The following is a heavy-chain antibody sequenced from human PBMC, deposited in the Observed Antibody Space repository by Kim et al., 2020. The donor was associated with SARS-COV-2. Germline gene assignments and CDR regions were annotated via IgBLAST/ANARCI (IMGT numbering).Heavy chain of an antibody. V-gene: IGHV3-33*01. D-gene: IGHD5-12*01. CDR3: ARSRDGYTHGLS. Sequence: YGNSVKGRFTISRDISKNTLYLQMDSLRVEDTAVYYCARSRDGYTHGLSWGQGTLVTVSS. J-gene: IGHJ4*02.